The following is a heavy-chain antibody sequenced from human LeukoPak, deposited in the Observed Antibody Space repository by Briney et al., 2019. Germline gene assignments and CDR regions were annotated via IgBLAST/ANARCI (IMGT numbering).Heavy chain of an antibody. Sequence: SETLSLTCTVSGGSISSYYWSWIRQPAGKGLEWIGRIYTSGSTNYNPSLKSRVTMSVDTSKNHFSLKLNSVTAADTAVYYCATIAAAGKDYWGQGTLVTVSS. V-gene: IGHV4-4*07. CDR2: IYTSGST. J-gene: IGHJ4*02. CDR1: GGSISSYY. CDR3: ATIAAAGKDY. D-gene: IGHD6-13*01.